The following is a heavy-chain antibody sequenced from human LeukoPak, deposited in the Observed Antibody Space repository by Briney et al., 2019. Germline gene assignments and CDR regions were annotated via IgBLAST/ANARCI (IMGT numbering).Heavy chain of an antibody. Sequence: PSETLSLTCAVYGGSFSGYYWSWIRQPPGKGLEWIGEINHSGSTNYNPSLKSRVTISVDTSKNQFSLKLSSVTAADTAVYFCARLSRADFREYYYDSSEKYYFDFWGQGTLVTVSS. V-gene: IGHV4-34*01. J-gene: IGHJ4*02. D-gene: IGHD3-22*01. CDR3: ARLSRADFREYYYDSSEKYYFDF. CDR2: INHSGST. CDR1: GGSFSGYY.